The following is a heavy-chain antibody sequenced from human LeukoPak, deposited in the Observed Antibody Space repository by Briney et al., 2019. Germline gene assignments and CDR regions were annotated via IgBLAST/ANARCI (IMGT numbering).Heavy chain of an antibody. CDR3: VKGYCTNGVCYFDY. CDR2: ISGSGGST. J-gene: IGHJ4*02. CDR1: GFTFSSYA. D-gene: IGHD2-8*01. V-gene: IGHV3-23*01. Sequence: GGSLRLSCAASGFTFSSYAMSWVRQAPGKGLEWVSAISGSGGSTYFADSVKGRFTISRDNSKNTLYLQMNSLRAEDTAEYYCVKGYCTNGVCYFDYWGQGTLVTVSS.